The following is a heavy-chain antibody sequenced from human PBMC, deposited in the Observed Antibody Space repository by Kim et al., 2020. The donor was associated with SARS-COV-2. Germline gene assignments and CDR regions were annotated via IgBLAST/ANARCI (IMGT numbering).Heavy chain of an antibody. D-gene: IGHD3-22*01. V-gene: IGHV4-39*01. CDR3: AREGVIVVDPFDY. CDR1: GGSISSSSYY. J-gene: IGHJ4*02. CDR2: IYYSGST. Sequence: SETLSLTCTVSGGSISSSSYYWGWIRQPPGKGLEWIGSIYYSGSTYYNPSLKSRVTISVDTSKNQFSLKLSSVTAADTAVYYCAREGVIVVDPFDYWGQGTLVTVSS.